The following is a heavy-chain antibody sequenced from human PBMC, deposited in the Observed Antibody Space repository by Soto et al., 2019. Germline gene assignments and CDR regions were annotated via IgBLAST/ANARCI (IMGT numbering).Heavy chain of an antibody. CDR3: ARSTPGNPFDI. J-gene: IGHJ3*02. D-gene: IGHD3-10*01. CDR2: ISAGSRSI. CDR1: GFTFSTYT. Sequence: AGSLRLSCAASGFTFSTYTMNWVRQPPGKGLEWVSSISAGSRSIYYTDSLKGRSTVSRDNSKNSLYLQINSLKADDTAVYYCARSTPGNPFDIWGQGTMVTVSS. V-gene: IGHV3-21*01.